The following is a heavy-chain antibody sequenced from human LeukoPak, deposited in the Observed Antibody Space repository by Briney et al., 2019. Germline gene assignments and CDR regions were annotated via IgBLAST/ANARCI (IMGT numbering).Heavy chain of an antibody. CDR1: GFTVSNYW. Sequence: PGGSLRLSCAASGFTVSNYWMTWVRQAPGKGLEWVAHIKQDGSEKYYVDSVKGRFTISRDNAKNSLSLQMNSLRAEDTAMYYCARRYCVGGSCYTVIDYWGQGTLVTVSS. V-gene: IGHV3-7*01. D-gene: IGHD2-15*01. J-gene: IGHJ4*02. CDR3: ARRYCVGGSCYTVIDY. CDR2: IKQDGSEK.